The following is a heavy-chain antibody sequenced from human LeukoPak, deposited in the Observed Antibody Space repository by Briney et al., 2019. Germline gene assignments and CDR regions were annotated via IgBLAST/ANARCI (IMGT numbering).Heavy chain of an antibody. CDR2: ISGYSVDT. V-gene: IGHV1-18*01. Sequence: ASVKVSCKTSGYTFTNYYVSWVRQAPGQGLEWMGWISGYSVDTDCAQKFQGRVTMTTDTSTSTAYVELRSLRSDDTAVYYCARDSGGAFDIWGQGTMVTVSS. J-gene: IGHJ3*02. D-gene: IGHD3-10*01. CDR1: GYTFTNYY. CDR3: ARDSGGAFDI.